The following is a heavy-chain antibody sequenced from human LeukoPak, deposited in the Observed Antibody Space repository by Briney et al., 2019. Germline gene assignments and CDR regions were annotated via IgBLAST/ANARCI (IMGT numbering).Heavy chain of an antibody. Sequence: GGSLRLSCAASGFTFSSYAMSWVRQAPARGLEWVSSLRGDGDTFYADSVKGRFTLSSDSSRNTVYFQLNNLRVEDTAIYYCARASWVSSTDAVRWGQGTLVTVAS. V-gene: IGHV3-23*01. CDR3: ARASWVSSTDAVR. CDR2: LRGDGDT. CDR1: GFTFSSYA. D-gene: IGHD3-16*01. J-gene: IGHJ4*02.